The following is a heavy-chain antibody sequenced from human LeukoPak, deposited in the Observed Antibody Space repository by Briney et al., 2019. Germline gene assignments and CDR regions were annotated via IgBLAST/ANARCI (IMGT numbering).Heavy chain of an antibody. D-gene: IGHD6-13*01. Sequence: ASVKVSCKASGYTFTSYDINWVRQATGQGLEWMGWMNPNSGNSGYAQKFQGRVTMTRNTSISTAYMELSSLRSEDTAVYYCARVAAAGNVDYWGQGTLVSVSS. J-gene: IGHJ4*02. CDR2: MNPNSGNS. CDR3: ARVAAAGNVDY. CDR1: GYTFTSYD. V-gene: IGHV1-8*01.